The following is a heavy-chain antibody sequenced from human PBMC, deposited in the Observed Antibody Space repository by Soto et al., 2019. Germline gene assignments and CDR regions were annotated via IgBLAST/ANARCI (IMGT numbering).Heavy chain of an antibody. CDR3: AGSTSSWGV. D-gene: IGHD6-13*01. CDR2: IKQDESEK. Sequence: EVQVVESGGGLVQPGGSLRLSCVASGFTSSNYWMNWVRQAPGKGLEWVANIKQDESEKNYVDSVKGRFTISRDNAKNSLYLQMNSLRAEDTAVYYCAGSTSSWGVWGKGTTVTVSS. CDR1: GFTSSNYW. J-gene: IGHJ6*04. V-gene: IGHV3-7*01.